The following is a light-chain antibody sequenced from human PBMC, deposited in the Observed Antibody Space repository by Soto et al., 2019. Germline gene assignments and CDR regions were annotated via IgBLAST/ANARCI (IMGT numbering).Light chain of an antibody. CDR2: DVS. CDR3: SSYGASSTL. J-gene: IGLJ2*01. V-gene: IGLV2-14*03. CDR1: STDIGSYNY. Sequence: QALRTQPPPLYGSPGQSITLSCPGTSTDIGSYNYVSWYQQHPGKAPKLMIFDVSYRPSGISDRFSGSKSGNTASLTISGLQPEDEADYYCSSYGASSTLFGGGTKVTVL.